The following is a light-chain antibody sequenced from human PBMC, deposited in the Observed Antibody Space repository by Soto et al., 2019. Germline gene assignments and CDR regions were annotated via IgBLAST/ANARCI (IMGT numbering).Light chain of an antibody. Sequence: DIQMTQSPSSLSASVGDRVTITCRTSQSISTYLNWYQQKPGEVPKLLIYTASSLQSGVPSRFSGSGSGTDFTLTISSLQPEDFATYYCQQSYSTPLTFGGGTKVDIK. CDR2: TAS. CDR1: QSISTY. J-gene: IGKJ4*01. V-gene: IGKV1-39*01. CDR3: QQSYSTPLT.